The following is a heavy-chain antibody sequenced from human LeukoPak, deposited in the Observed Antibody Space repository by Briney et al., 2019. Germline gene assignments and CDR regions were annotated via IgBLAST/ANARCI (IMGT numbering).Heavy chain of an antibody. Sequence: SETLSLTCTVSGGSISSYYWSWIRQPPGKGLGWIGEIYHSGSTNYNPSLKSRVTISVDKSKNQFSLKLSSVTAADTAVYYCARLVVVTASFDYWGQGTLVTVSS. J-gene: IGHJ4*02. CDR3: ARLVVVTASFDY. V-gene: IGHV4-59*12. CDR2: IYHSGST. CDR1: GGSISSYY. D-gene: IGHD2-21*02.